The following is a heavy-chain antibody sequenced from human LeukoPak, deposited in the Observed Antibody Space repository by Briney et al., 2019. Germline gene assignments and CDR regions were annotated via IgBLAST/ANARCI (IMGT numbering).Heavy chain of an antibody. V-gene: IGHV3-30*03. D-gene: IGHD3-10*01. CDR3: AIELGFGELSAFDY. Sequence: GGSLRLSCAASGFTFSSYAMSWVRQAPGKGLEWVAVISYDGSNKYYADSVKGRFTISRDNSKNTLYLQMNSLRAEDTAVYYCAIELGFGELSAFDYWGQGTLVTVSS. CDR2: ISYDGSNK. J-gene: IGHJ4*02. CDR1: GFTFSSYA.